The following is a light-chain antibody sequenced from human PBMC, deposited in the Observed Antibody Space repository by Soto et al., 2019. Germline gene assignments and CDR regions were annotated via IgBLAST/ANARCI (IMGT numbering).Light chain of an antibody. J-gene: IGKJ2*01. CDR2: AAS. CDR1: QSISSY. V-gene: IGKV1-39*01. CDR3: QQSYSTPPT. Sequence: DIQMPQSPSSLSASVGDRVTITCRASQSISSYLNGYQQKPGKAPKLLIYAASSLQSGVPSRFSGSGSGTDFTLTISSLQPEDFATYYCQQSYSTPPTFGQGTKLEIK.